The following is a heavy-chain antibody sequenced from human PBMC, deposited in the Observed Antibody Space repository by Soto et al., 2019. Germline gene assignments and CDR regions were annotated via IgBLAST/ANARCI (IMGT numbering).Heavy chain of an antibody. CDR3: ARDQGDG. Sequence: QVQLVESGGGVVQPGRSLRLSCAASGFTFSNYGMHWVRQAPGKGLEWVAVIWYDGSDKYYADSVKGRFTISRDNSKNTVYLQMNSLRAEATAVYYCARDQGDGWGQGTLVTVSS. CDR1: GFTFSNYG. V-gene: IGHV3-33*01. J-gene: IGHJ4*02. D-gene: IGHD2-21*02. CDR2: IWYDGSDK.